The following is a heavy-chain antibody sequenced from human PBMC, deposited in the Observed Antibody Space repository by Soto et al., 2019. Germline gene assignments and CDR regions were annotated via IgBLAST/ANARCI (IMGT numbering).Heavy chain of an antibody. V-gene: IGHV1-69*06. CDR1: GGTFSSNA. CDR2: IIPRLGTS. D-gene: IGHD3-10*01. CDR3: ARARVPSVRGFYGMDV. Sequence: QVQLVQSGAEVKKPGSSVKVSCTASGGTFSSNAINWVRQAPGQGLEWMGGIIPRLGTSNYVEKFKGRATITAGTSTDTVYLELSSLRSEDTAVYYCARARVPSVRGFYGMDVWGQGTTVTVSS. J-gene: IGHJ6*02.